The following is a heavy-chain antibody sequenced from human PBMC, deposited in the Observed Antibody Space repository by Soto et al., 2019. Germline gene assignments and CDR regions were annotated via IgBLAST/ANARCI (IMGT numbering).Heavy chain of an antibody. CDR3: ARGGLLWFGEDADGFDY. CDR1: GYTFTGYY. Sequence: QVQLVQSGAEVKKPGASVKVSCKASGYTFTGYYMHWVRQAPGQGLEWMGWINPNSGGTNYAQKFQGWVTMTRDTSISTAYMELSRLRSDDTAVYYCARGGLLWFGEDADGFDYWGQGTLVTVSS. CDR2: INPNSGGT. V-gene: IGHV1-2*04. J-gene: IGHJ4*02. D-gene: IGHD3-10*01.